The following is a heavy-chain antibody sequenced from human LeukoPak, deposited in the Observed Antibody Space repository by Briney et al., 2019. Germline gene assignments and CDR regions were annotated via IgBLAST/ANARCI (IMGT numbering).Heavy chain of an antibody. CDR3: ASDSSSSPAYYHYYMDA. D-gene: IGHD6-13*01. J-gene: IGHJ6*03. V-gene: IGHV3-21*01. CDR1: GFTFSSYT. Sequence: GGSLRLSCAASGFTFSSYTMNWVRQAPGKGLEWVSSITTTSSYIYYADSVKGRFTISRDNAKSSLFLQMNSLRAEDTGVYYCASDSSSSPAYYHYYMDAWGKGTTVTVSS. CDR2: ITTTSSYI.